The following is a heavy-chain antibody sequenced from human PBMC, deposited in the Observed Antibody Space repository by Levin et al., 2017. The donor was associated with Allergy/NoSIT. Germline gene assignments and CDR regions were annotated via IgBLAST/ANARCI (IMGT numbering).Heavy chain of an antibody. CDR1: GGTFSSYT. J-gene: IGHJ6*02. CDR3: ARSFGVVAARFYGMDV. CDR2: IIPILGIA. D-gene: IGHD2-15*01. Sequence: ASVKVSCKASGGTFSSYTISWVRQAPGQGLEWMGRIIPILGIANYAQKFQGRVTITADKSTSTAYMELSSLRSEDTAVYYCARSFGVVAARFYGMDVWGQGTTVTVSS. V-gene: IGHV1-69*02.